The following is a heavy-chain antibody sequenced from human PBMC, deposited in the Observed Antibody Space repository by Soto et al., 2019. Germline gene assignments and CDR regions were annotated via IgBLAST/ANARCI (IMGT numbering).Heavy chain of an antibody. CDR1: GGSISSYY. D-gene: IGHD1-7*01. Sequence: PSETLSLTCTVSGGSISSYYWGWIRQPPGKGLEWIGYIYYSGSTNYNPSLKSRVTISVDTSKNQFSLKLSSVTAADTAVYYCARDPYNWNYGGLGGFDTWGQGTLVTVSS. CDR3: ARDPYNWNYGGLGGFDT. V-gene: IGHV4-59*01. J-gene: IGHJ5*02. CDR2: IYYSGST.